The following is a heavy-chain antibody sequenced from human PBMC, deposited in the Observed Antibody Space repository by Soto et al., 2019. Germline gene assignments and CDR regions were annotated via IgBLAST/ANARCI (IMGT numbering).Heavy chain of an antibody. J-gene: IGHJ5*02. CDR2: IYYSTSTYYNPSGST. Sequence: SETLSLTCTVSGGSINTDSYYWGWIRQPPGKGLEWIGSIYYSTSTYYNPSGSTYYNPSLKSRVTISIDTSKNHFSLKLGSVTATDTAVYYCVRHKDRNCFDPWGQGTLVTVSS. CDR1: GGSINTDSYY. V-gene: IGHV4-39*01. CDR3: VRHKDRNCFDP.